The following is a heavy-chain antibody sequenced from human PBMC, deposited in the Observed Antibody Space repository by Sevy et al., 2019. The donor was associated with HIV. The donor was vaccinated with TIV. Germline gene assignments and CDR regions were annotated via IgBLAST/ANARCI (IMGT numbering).Heavy chain of an antibody. CDR3: AREAGGYDYDYGLDV. D-gene: IGHD5-12*01. Sequence: SETLSLTCSVSGGTIVSSGHYWGWIRQTPGKGLEWIGSIYYNGQTYYHPSLKSRLTISIDTSKNQFSLNLGSVTAADTGLYFCAREAGGYDYDYGLDVWGQGTTVTVSS. CDR1: GGTIVSSGHY. V-gene: IGHV4-39*02. CDR2: IYYNGQT. J-gene: IGHJ6*02.